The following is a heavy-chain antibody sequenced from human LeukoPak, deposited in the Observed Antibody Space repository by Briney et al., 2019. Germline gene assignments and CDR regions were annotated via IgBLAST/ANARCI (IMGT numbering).Heavy chain of an antibody. CDR3: ARVVEFQRQFDY. CDR2: LTYGGTT. J-gene: IGHJ4*02. D-gene: IGHD6-25*01. V-gene: IGHV4-59*13. CDR1: GSSISVYY. Sequence: SETLSLTCTVSGSSISVYYWSWFRQPPGKGLEGIGNLTYGGTTNYNPSLKSRVSISRDTSKNEFSLKVTSVTAADTAVYYCARVVEFQRQFDYWGQGMLVTVSS.